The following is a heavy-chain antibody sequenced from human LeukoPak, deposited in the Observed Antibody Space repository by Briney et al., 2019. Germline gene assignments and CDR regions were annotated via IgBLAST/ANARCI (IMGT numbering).Heavy chain of an antibody. CDR2: ISSSGSTT. D-gene: IGHD2-2*01. Sequence: GGSLRLSCEASASTFSSYSMNWVRQAPGKGLEWVSYISSSGSTTYYADSVKGRFTISRDNAKNSLYLQMNSLRAEDTAVYYCASYCSTTSCYAVDYWGQGTLVTVSS. V-gene: IGHV3-48*01. CDR1: ASTFSSYS. CDR3: ASYCSTTSCYAVDY. J-gene: IGHJ4*02.